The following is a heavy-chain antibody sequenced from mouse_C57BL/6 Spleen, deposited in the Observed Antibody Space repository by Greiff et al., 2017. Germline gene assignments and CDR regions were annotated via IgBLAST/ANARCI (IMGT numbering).Heavy chain of an antibody. D-gene: IGHD2-4*01. CDR1: GYTFTSYW. V-gene: IGHV1-64*01. J-gene: IGHJ2*01. Sequence: QVQLQQPGAELVKPGASVKLSCKASGYTFTSYWMHWVKQRPGQGLEWIGMIHPNSGNTNYNEKFKSKATLTVDKSSSTAYMQLSSLTSEDSAVYYCARRPKYDYGGYYFDYWGQGTTLTVSS. CDR2: IHPNSGNT. CDR3: ARRPKYDYGGYYFDY.